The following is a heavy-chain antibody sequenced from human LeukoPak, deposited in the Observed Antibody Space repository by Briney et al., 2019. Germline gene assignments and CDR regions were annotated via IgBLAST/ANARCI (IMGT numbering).Heavy chain of an antibody. J-gene: IGHJ5*02. Sequence: WIGYIYYSASTYYNPSLKSRVTISVDTSKNQFSLKLSSVTAADTAVYYCATVTGTTGWFDPWGQGTLVTVSS. CDR3: ATVTGTTGWFDP. V-gene: IGHV4-30-4*01. D-gene: IGHD1-7*01. CDR2: IYYSAST.